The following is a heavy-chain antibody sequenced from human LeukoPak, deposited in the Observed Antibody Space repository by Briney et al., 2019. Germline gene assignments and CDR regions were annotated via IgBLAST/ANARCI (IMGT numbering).Heavy chain of an antibody. CDR3: AGYCSCTSCPIDY. Sequence: SVKVSCEASGGTFSSYAISWVRQAPGQGLEWMGGIIPIFGTANYAQKFQGRVTITADESTSTAYMELSSLRSEDTAVYYCAGYCSCTSCPIDYWGQGTLVTVSS. CDR1: GGTFSSYA. V-gene: IGHV1-69*13. CDR2: IIPIFGTA. J-gene: IGHJ4*02. D-gene: IGHD2-2*01.